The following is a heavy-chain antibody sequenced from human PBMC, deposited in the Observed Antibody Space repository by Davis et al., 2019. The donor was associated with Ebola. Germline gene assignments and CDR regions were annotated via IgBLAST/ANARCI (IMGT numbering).Heavy chain of an antibody. CDR1: GFTLTSYS. Sequence: GESLKISCAASGFTLTSYSMTWVRQAPGKGLEWVSGISGSGGSTYYADSVKGRFTISRDNSKNTLYLQMNSLRAEDTAVYYCAKAPTGTTGTTWFDYWGQGTLVTVSS. CDR2: ISGSGGST. D-gene: IGHD1-1*01. V-gene: IGHV3-23*01. J-gene: IGHJ4*02. CDR3: AKAPTGTTGTTWFDY.